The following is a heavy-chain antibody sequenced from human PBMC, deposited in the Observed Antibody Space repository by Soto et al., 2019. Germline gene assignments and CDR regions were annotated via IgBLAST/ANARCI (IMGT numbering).Heavy chain of an antibody. CDR3: AKDRRTAVAGTEWVEWFDP. D-gene: IGHD6-19*01. CDR2: ISGSGGST. V-gene: IGHV3-23*01. CDR1: GFTFSSYA. Sequence: GGSLRLSCAASGFTFSSYAMSWVRQAPGKGLEWVSAISGSGGSTYYADSVKGRFTISRDNSKNTLYLQMNSLRAEDMAVYYCAKDRRTAVAGTEWVEWFDPWGQGTLVTVSS. J-gene: IGHJ5*02.